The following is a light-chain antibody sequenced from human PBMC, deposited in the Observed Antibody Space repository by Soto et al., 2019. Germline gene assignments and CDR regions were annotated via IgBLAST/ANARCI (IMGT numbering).Light chain of an antibody. Sequence: EIVLTQFPGTLYLSPGERATLSCRASHSVSSSYLAWYQQKPGQAPTLLLYGASRRATGIPDRFSGSGSGTDFTLTISRLEHEEFAVYYCQKYGSSPITFGQGTRLEIK. CDR1: HSVSSSY. J-gene: IGKJ5*01. CDR2: GAS. V-gene: IGKV3-20*01. CDR3: QKYGSSPIT.